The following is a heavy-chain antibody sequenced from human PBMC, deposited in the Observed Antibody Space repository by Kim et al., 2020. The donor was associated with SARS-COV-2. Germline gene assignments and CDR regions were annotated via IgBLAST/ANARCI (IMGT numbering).Heavy chain of an antibody. J-gene: IGHJ4*02. CDR3: ARGGADTAMATGGYYFDY. D-gene: IGHD5-18*01. V-gene: IGHV4-59*01. CDR2: IYYSGST. Sequence: SETLSLTCTVSGGSISSYYWSWIRQPPGKGLEWIGYIYYSGSTNYNPSLKSRVTISVDTSKNQFSLKLSSVTAADTAVYYCARGGADTAMATGGYYFDYWGQGTLVTVSS. CDR1: GGSISSYY.